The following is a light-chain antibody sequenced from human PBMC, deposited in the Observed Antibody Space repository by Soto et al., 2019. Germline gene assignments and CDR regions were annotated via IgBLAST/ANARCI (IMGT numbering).Light chain of an antibody. J-gene: IGKJ5*01. V-gene: IGKV3-11*01. CDR3: QQRSNWPIT. CDR2: DSS. Sequence: EIVLTQSPATLSLPPGERATHSCRASESVSSYLAWYQQKPGQAPRLLIYDSSNRATGIPARFSGSGSGTDFTLTISSLEPEDFAVYYCQQRSNWPITFGQGTRLDI. CDR1: ESVSSY.